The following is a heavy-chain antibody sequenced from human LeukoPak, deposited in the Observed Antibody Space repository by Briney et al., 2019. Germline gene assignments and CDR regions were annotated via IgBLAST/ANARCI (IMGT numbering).Heavy chain of an antibody. Sequence: SETLSLTCTVSGASVGSAGYHWSCIRPPPGGGLEWIGYIYYISNTNYNPSLKSRVTMSVDPSNNQFSLKLNSVTAADTAVYYCARTQSQSGSYRYYFGYWGQGTLVTVSS. J-gene: IGHJ4*02. CDR2: IYYISNT. V-gene: IGHV4-61*08. CDR1: GASVGSAGYH. CDR3: ARTQSQSGSYRYYFGY. D-gene: IGHD1-26*01.